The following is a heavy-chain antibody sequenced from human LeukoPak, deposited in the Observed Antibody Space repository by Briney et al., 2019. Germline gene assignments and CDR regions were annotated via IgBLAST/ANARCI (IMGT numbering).Heavy chain of an antibody. J-gene: IGHJ4*02. Sequence: SETLSLTCAISGDSVSSNSAAWNWIRQSPSRGLEWLGRTYYRSKWYNDYALSVKSRISVNPDTSKKQFSLQLSSVTPEDTAVYYCARSYSSGWDFESWGQGPLVTVSS. D-gene: IGHD6-19*01. CDR3: ARSYSSGWDFES. CDR1: GDSVSSNSAA. CDR2: TYYRSKWYN. V-gene: IGHV6-1*01.